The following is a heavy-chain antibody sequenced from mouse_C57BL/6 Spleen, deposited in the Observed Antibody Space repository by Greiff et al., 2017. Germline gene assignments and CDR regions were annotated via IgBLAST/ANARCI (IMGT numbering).Heavy chain of an antibody. J-gene: IGHJ4*01. D-gene: IGHD1-1*01. Sequence: VQLQQPGAELVKPGASVKMSCTASGYTFTSYWITWVKQRPGQGLEWIGEIYPGSGSTNYNDKFKSKATLAVDTSTSTAYMQLSRLTSVDSAVYYCAGRENYYGSRDAMDYWGQGTSVTVSS. CDR1: GYTFTSYW. V-gene: IGHV1-55*01. CDR2: IYPGSGST. CDR3: AGRENYYGSRDAMDY.